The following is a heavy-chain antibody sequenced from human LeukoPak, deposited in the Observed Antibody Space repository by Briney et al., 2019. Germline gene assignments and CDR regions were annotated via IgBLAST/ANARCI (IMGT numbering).Heavy chain of an antibody. V-gene: IGHV3-21*01. Sequence: GGSLRLSCAASGFTFSTYSMNWVRQAPGKGLEWVSSIISSSSYIYYADSVKGRFTISRDNAKNSLYLQMNSLRAEDTAVYYCARDPQYCSGGSCYSFGYWGQGTLVTVSS. CDR3: ARDPQYCSGGSCYSFGY. D-gene: IGHD2-15*01. J-gene: IGHJ4*02. CDR1: GFTFSTYS. CDR2: IISSSSYI.